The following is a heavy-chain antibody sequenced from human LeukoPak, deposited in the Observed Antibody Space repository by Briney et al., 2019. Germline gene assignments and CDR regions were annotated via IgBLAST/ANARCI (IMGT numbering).Heavy chain of an antibody. Sequence: GASVKVSCKASGYTFTSYGISWVRQAPGQGLEWMGWISAYNGNTNYAQNLQGRVIMTTDTSTSTAYMELRSLRSDDTAVYYCARRYGHYDSDSGYYYPFDYWGQGTLVTVSS. J-gene: IGHJ4*02. V-gene: IGHV1-18*01. CDR2: ISAYNGNT. CDR3: ARRYGHYDSDSGYYYPFDY. D-gene: IGHD3-22*01. CDR1: GYTFTSYG.